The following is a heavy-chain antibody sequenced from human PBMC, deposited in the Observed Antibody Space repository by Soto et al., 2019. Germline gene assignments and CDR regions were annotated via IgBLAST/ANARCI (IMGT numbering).Heavy chain of an antibody. Sequence: ASVKVSCKASGYTFTSYGISWVRQAPGQGLEWMRWISAYNGNTNYAQKLQGRVTMTTDTSTSTAYMELRSLRSDDTAVYYCARGPDFDFWSGYYKIWDYYYGMDVWGQGTTVTVSS. CDR2: ISAYNGNT. D-gene: IGHD3-3*01. CDR3: ARGPDFDFWSGYYKIWDYYYGMDV. J-gene: IGHJ6*02. CDR1: GYTFTSYG. V-gene: IGHV1-18*04.